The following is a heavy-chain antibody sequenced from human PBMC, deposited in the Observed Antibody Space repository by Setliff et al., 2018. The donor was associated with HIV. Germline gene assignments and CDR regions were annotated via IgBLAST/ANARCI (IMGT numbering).Heavy chain of an antibody. D-gene: IGHD3-3*01. CDR3: AREREAWSAYDS. CDR1: GASVTNVLYY. Sequence: SETLSLTCTVSGASVTNVLYYWSWLRQPAGKGLAWIGHIYTSGNSRYTNYNSSLESRVAISLDTSSNQFSLKLSSVTAADTAVYHCAREREAWSAYDSWGQGTLVTVSS. V-gene: IGHV4-61*09. J-gene: IGHJ5*02. CDR2: IYTSGNSRYT.